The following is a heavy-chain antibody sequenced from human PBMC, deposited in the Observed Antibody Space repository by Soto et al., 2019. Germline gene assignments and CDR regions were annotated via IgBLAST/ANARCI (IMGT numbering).Heavy chain of an antibody. V-gene: IGHV1-69*01. Sequence: QVQLVQSGAEVKKPGSSVKVSCKASGGTFSSYAISWVRQAPGQGLEWMGGIIPIFGTANYAQKFQGRVTITADESTSTAYMELSSLRSEDTAVYYCARGPYCSGGSCYSNWFDPWGQGTLVTVS. CDR2: IIPIFGTA. CDR3: ARGPYCSGGSCYSNWFDP. D-gene: IGHD2-15*01. J-gene: IGHJ5*02. CDR1: GGTFSSYA.